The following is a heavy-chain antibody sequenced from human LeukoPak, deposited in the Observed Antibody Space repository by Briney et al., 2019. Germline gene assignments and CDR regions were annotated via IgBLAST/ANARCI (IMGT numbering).Heavy chain of an antibody. D-gene: IGHD6-13*01. CDR1: GFTFSSYA. CDR3: ARVPAGNFDFGY. CDR2: ISYDGSNK. V-gene: IGHV3-30-3*01. J-gene: IGHJ4*02. Sequence: PGGSLRLSCAASGFTFSSYAMHWVRQAPGKGLEWVAVISYDGSNKYYADSVKSRFTISRDNSKNTLYLQMNSLRAEDTAVYYCARVPAGNFDFGYWGQGTLVTVSS.